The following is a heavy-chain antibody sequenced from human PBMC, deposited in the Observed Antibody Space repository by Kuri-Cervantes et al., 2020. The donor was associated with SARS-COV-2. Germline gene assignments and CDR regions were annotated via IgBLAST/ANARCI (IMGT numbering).Heavy chain of an antibody. V-gene: IGHV4-59*01. CDR1: GGSISSYY. D-gene: IGHD3-3*01. Sequence: SETLSLTCTVSGGSISSYYWSWIRQPPGKGLEWIGYIYYSGSTNYNPSLKSRVTISVDTSKNQFSLKLSSVTAADTAVYHCARGTYYDFWSGYSNAFDIWGQGTMVTVSS. CDR3: ARGTYYDFWSGYSNAFDI. CDR2: IYYSGST. J-gene: IGHJ3*02.